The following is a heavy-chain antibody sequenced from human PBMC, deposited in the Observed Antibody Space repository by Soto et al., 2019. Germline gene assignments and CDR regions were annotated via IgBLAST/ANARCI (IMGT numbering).Heavy chain of an antibody. D-gene: IGHD3-9*01. CDR2: IYYSGST. CDR1: GDSIRSGEQY. J-gene: IGHJ6*02. Sequence: SETLSLTCTVSGDSIRSGEQYWSWIRQPPGKGLEWIGYIYYSGSTYYNPSLKSRVTLSVDTSKNQFSLELNSVTAADTAVYFCARVDILTVYGCIDVWGQGATVTVYS. CDR3: ARVDILTVYGCIDV. V-gene: IGHV4-30-4*01.